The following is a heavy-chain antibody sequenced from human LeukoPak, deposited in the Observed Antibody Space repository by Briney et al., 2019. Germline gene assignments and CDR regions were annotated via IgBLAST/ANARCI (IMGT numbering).Heavy chain of an antibody. V-gene: IGHV3-23*01. Sequence: GGSLRLSCAASGFTFSSYAMSRVREAPGKGLGWVSAISGSGGSTYYAASVKGRFTISRDNSKNTLYLQMNSLRAEDTAVYYCARDVGGSQDYWGQGTLVTVSS. CDR1: GFTFSSYA. J-gene: IGHJ4*02. D-gene: IGHD2-15*01. CDR3: ARDVGGSQDY. CDR2: ISGSGGST.